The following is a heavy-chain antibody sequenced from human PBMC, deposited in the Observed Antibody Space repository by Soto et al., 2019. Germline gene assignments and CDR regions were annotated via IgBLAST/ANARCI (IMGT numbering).Heavy chain of an antibody. D-gene: IGHD3-22*01. Sequence: VQLQESGPGLVKASQTLSLTCTVSGGSIGRGGYYWRWIRQHPGKGLEWIGHIYYNGDTHYNPSLKSRLSLSLDSSKNSFCLCLSSVSAADSAVYFCRVVTLLRSFDIWGPGIMVTVSS. CDR2: IYYNGDT. V-gene: IGHV4-31*03. CDR3: RVVTLLRSFDI. J-gene: IGHJ3*02. CDR1: GGSIGRGGYY.